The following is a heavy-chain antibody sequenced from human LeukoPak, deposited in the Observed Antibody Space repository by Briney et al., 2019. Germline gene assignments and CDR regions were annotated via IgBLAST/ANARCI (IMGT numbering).Heavy chain of an antibody. CDR2: INPNSGGT. J-gene: IGHJ5*02. CDR3: ARQGLAMVRGVIGWFDP. CDR1: GYTFTGYY. V-gene: IGHV1-2*04. D-gene: IGHD3-10*01. Sequence: ASVKVSCKASGYTFTGYYMHWVRQAPGQGLEWMGWINPNSGGTNYAQKFQGWVTMTRDTSISTAYMELGRLRSDDTAVYYCARQGLAMVRGVIGWFDPWGQGTLVTVSS.